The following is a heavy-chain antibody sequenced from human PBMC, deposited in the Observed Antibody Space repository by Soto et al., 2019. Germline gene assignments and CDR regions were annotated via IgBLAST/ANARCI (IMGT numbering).Heavy chain of an antibody. CDR3: ARANGASAGLAYYYYGLDV. J-gene: IGHJ6*02. D-gene: IGHD6-13*01. CDR1: GFTFSSYW. CDR2: VRTDGTTT. Sequence: GGSLRLSCAASGFTFSSYWMHWVRQAQGKGLVWVSRVRTDGTTTTYADSVKGRFTVSRDNAKNTVYLQMSSLRVEDTAVYYCARANGASAGLAYYYYGLDVWGQGTTVTVSS. V-gene: IGHV3-74*01.